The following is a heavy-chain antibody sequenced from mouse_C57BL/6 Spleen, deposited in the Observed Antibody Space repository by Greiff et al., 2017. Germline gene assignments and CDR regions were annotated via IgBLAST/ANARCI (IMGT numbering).Heavy chain of an antibody. CDR3: ARCGYDGGYFDY. J-gene: IGHJ2*01. D-gene: IGHD2-2*01. CDR1: GYTFTSYW. Sequence: QVQLKQPGAELVRPGSSVKLSCKASGYTFTSYWMHWVKQRPIQGLEWIGNIDPSDSETHYNQKFKDKATLTVDKSSSTAYMQLSSLTSEDSAVYYCARCGYDGGYFDYWGQGTTLTVSS. V-gene: IGHV1-52*01. CDR2: IDPSDSET.